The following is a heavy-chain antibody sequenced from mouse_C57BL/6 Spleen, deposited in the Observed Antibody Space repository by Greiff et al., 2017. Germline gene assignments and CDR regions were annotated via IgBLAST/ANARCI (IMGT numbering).Heavy chain of an antibody. V-gene: IGHV5-17*01. J-gene: IGHJ4*01. D-gene: IGHD1-1*01. CDR1: GFTFSDYG. CDR2: ISSGSSTI. Sequence: EVMLVESGGGLVKPGGSLKLSCAASGFTFSDYGMHWVRQAPEKGLEWVAYISSGSSTIYYADTVKGRFTISRDNAKNTLFLQMTSLRSEDTAMYYCARPVYYGSSYNYAMDYWGQGTSVTVSS. CDR3: ARPVYYGSSYNYAMDY.